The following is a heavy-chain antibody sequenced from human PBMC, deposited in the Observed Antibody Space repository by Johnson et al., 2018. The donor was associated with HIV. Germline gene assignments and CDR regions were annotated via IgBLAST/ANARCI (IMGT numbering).Heavy chain of an antibody. Sequence: VQLVESGGGLIQPGGSLRLSCAASGLTVSSNYMNWVRQAPGKGLEWVSVIYSGGNTYYADSVKGRFRISRDNSKNTVYLQMNNLRAEDTAVYSCARGKWLDAFDIWGQGTMVTVSS. CDR3: ARGKWLDAFDI. V-gene: IGHV3-53*01. CDR1: GLTVSSNY. CDR2: IYSGGNT. J-gene: IGHJ3*02. D-gene: IGHD6-19*01.